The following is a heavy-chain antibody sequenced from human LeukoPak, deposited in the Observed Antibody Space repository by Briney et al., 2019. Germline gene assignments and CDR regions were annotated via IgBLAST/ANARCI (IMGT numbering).Heavy chain of an antibody. CDR1: GGSISSSNW. Sequence: SGTLSLTCAVSGGSISSSNWWSWVRQPPGKGLEWIGEIYHSGSTNYNPSLKSRVTISVDKSKNQFSLKLSSVTAADTAVYYCARGPSHFGYGSGTPTIDYWGQGTLVTVSS. J-gene: IGHJ4*02. D-gene: IGHD3-10*01. CDR3: ARGPSHFGYGSGTPTIDY. V-gene: IGHV4-4*02. CDR2: IYHSGST.